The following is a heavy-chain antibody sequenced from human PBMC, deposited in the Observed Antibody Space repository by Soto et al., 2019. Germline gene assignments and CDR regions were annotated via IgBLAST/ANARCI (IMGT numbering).Heavy chain of an antibody. D-gene: IGHD2-21*01. J-gene: IGHJ4*02. V-gene: IGHV4-30-4*01. CDR3: ARIAPVTGQGFDY. CDR1: GGSINGAAYY. CDR2: IYYSGNT. Sequence: SETLSLTCTVSGGSINGAAYYWSWIRQPPGKGLEWIGFIYYSGNTFYNPSLKSRSAMSVDISNNQFSLTLSSVTAADSAVYYCARIAPVTGQGFDYWGQGTLVTVSS.